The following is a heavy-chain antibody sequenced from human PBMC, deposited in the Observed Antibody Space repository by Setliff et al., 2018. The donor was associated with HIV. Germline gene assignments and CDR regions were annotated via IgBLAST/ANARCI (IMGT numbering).Heavy chain of an antibody. V-gene: IGHV1-69*05. D-gene: IGHD2-2*01. CDR1: GGTFSSYD. J-gene: IGHJ5*02. CDR3: ARDFGGYCSSMSCPGLFDP. CDR2: IIPISGTV. Sequence: SVKVSCKASGGTFSSYDISWVRQAPGQGLEWMGGIIPISGTVNYAQKFWGRVTLTTHESTSTAYMELSSLRSEDTAVYYCARDFGGYCSSMSCPGLFDPWGQGTLVTVSS.